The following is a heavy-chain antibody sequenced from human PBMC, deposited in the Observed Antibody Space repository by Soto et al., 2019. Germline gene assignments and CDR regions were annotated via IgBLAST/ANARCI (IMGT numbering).Heavy chain of an antibody. CDR2: ISSSSNYI. CDR1: GFTFSTYT. V-gene: IGHV3-21*01. D-gene: IGHD1-20*01. J-gene: IGHJ4*02. Sequence: EVQLVESGGGLVKPGGSLRLSCAASGFTFSTYTMTWVRQAPGKGLEWVSSISSSSNYIYYADSVKGRFTISRDNAKDSLDLPMESLGAEDTAVYYWARGPNLNEGALPIDYWGQGTLVTVSS. CDR3: ARGPNLNEGALPIDY.